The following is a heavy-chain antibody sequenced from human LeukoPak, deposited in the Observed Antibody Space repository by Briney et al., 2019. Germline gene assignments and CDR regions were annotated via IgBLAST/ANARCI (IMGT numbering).Heavy chain of an antibody. CDR1: GFTFSSYS. CDR3: AREGVYYYDSSGYYDY. J-gene: IGHJ4*02. CDR2: ISSSSSYI. D-gene: IGHD3-22*01. Sequence: PGGSLRLSCAASGFTFSSYSMNWVRQAPGKGLEWVSSISSSSSYIYYADSVKGRFTISRDNAKNSLYLQMNSLRAEDTAVYYCAREGVYYYDSSGYYDYWGQGTLVTVSS. V-gene: IGHV3-21*01.